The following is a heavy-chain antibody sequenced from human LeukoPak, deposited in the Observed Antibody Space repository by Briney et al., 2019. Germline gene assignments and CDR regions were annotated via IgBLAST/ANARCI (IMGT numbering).Heavy chain of an antibody. CDR1: GFTFSSYT. D-gene: IGHD3-3*01. J-gene: IGHJ4*02. CDR3: ATDRLLLEWLDY. V-gene: IGHV3-15*01. CDR2: IKTNTDGGTT. Sequence: PGGSLRLSCAASGFTFSSYTMSWVRQAPGKGLEWVGRIKTNTDGGTTDYAAPVKGRFTISRDDSKTTLYLQMNSLKTEDTAVYYCATDRLLLEWLDYWGQGTLVTVSS.